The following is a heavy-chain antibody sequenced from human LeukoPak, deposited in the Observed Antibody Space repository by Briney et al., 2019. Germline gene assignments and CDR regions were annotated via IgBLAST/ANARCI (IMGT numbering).Heavy chain of an antibody. V-gene: IGHV1-46*01. D-gene: IGHD5-24*01. CDR2: INPGGDNT. Sequence: GASVKVSCKASGYTFTKYYIHWVRQAPGQGLEWMGLINPGGDNTNYAQNFQGRVTMTRDTSTSTVYMELSSLSSEDTAIYYCARIRDGYNDAYDIWGQGTVVTVPS. CDR3: ARIRDGYNDAYDI. J-gene: IGHJ3*02. CDR1: GYTFTKYY.